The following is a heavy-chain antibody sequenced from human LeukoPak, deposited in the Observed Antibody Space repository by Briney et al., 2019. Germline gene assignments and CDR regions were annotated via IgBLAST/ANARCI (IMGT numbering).Heavy chain of an antibody. D-gene: IGHD4-17*01. Sequence: PSETLSLTCTVSGGSISSYYWSWIRQHPGKGLEWIGYIYYSGSTYYNPSLKSRVTISVDTSKNQFSLKLSSVTAADTAVYYCARGSGYDYGAPRVFDPWGQGTLVTVSS. CDR2: IYYSGST. V-gene: IGHV4-59*06. J-gene: IGHJ5*02. CDR3: ARGSGYDYGAPRVFDP. CDR1: GGSISSYY.